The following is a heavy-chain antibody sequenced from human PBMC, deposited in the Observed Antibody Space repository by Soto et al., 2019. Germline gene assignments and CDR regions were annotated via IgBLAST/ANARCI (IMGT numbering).Heavy chain of an antibody. CDR3: ARVADCSGGRCYFSVDY. V-gene: IGHV4-30-4*01. D-gene: IGHD2-15*01. CDR1: GDSISSGNYY. Sequence: QVQLQESGPGLVKPSQTLSLTCTVSGDSISSGNYYWSWIRQPPGKGLEWIGYIYYSGGTYYNPSLKSRVTISVATSKNQFSLKLSSVTAADTAVYYCARVADCSGGRCYFSVDYWGQGTLVTVSS. J-gene: IGHJ4*02. CDR2: IYYSGGT.